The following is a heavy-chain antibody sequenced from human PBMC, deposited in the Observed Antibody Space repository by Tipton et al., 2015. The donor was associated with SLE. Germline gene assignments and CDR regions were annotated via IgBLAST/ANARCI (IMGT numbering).Heavy chain of an antibody. CDR2: IWFDGSDE. D-gene: IGHD7-27*01. J-gene: IGHJ3*02. CDR3: ARDNWGRPFDIDGFDI. V-gene: IGHV3-33*01. CDR1: GFRFSDYV. Sequence: QLVQSGGGVVQPGGSLKLSCAASGFRFSDYVMHWVRQSPGKGLEWLALIWFDGSDEFYADSVRGRFTVSRDNAGKSLYLEMNSLRAEDTALYYCARDNWGRPFDIDGFDIWGQGTMVTVSS.